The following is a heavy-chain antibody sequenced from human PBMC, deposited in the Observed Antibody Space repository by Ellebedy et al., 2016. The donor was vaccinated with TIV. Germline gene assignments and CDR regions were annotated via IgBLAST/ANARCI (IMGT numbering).Heavy chain of an antibody. D-gene: IGHD1-7*01. V-gene: IGHV3-15*01. J-gene: IGHJ4*02. CDR2: IKGITHGGTP. CDR3: ARMGTGTFDY. Sequence: GGSLRLXCAVSAGSGFIFNNAWMNWVRQAPGKGLESVGRIKGITHGGTPDYAAPVKGRFTISRDDSKNTLYLQMNSLKTEDTGVYYCARMGTGTFDYWGQGTLVTVSS. CDR1: AGSGFIFNNAW.